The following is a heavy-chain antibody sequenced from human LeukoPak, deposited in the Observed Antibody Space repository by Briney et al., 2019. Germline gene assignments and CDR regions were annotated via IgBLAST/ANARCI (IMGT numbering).Heavy chain of an antibody. CDR3: ARHRQQQLAFDY. J-gene: IGHJ4*02. D-gene: IGHD6-13*01. CDR1: GYTFTSYY. Sequence: ASVKVSCKASGYTFTSYYMHWVRQAPGQGLEWMGIINPSGGSTNYAQKFQGRITMTRDTSTSTVYMELSRLRSDDTAVYYCARHRQQQLAFDYWGQGTLVTVSS. V-gene: IGHV1-46*01. CDR2: INPSGGST.